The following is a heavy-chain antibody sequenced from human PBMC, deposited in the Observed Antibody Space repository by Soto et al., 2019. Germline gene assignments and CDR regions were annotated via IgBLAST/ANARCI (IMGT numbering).Heavy chain of an antibody. CDR3: ARGQRYFDWLLPAEYFQH. CDR2: INHSGST. CDR1: GGSFSGYY. Sequence: QVQLQQWGAGLLKPSETLSLTCAVYGGSFSGYYWSWIRQPPGKGLEWIGEINHSGSTNYNPSLKSRVTISVDTSKNQFSLKLSSVTAADTAVYYCARGQRYFDWLLPAEYFQHWGQGTLVTVSS. D-gene: IGHD3-9*01. V-gene: IGHV4-34*01. J-gene: IGHJ1*01.